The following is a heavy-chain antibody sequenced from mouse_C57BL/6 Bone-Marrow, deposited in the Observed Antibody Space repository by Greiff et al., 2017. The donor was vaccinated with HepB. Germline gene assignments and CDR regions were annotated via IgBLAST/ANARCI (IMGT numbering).Heavy chain of an antibody. Sequence: QVQLQQPGAELVMPGASVKLSCKASGYTFTSYWMHWVKQRPGQGLEWIGELDPSDSYTNYNQKFKGKSTLTVDKSSGTAYMQLSSLTSGDSAVYDCARWAAQATVRAMGYWGQGTSVTVSS. V-gene: IGHV1-69*01. CDR2: LDPSDSYT. CDR1: GYTFTSYW. CDR3: ARWAAQATVRAMGY. J-gene: IGHJ4*01. D-gene: IGHD3-2*02.